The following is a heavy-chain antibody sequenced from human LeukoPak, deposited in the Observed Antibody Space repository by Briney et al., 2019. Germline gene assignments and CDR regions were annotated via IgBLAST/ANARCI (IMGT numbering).Heavy chain of an antibody. J-gene: IGHJ4*02. CDR1: GFIFNSYG. CDR2: IRYDGSNK. CDR3: AKVEMATSPGGIDY. V-gene: IGHV3-30*02. Sequence: PGGSLRLSCAASGFIFNSYGMHWVRQAPGKGLEWVTFIRYDGSNKYYADSVKGRFTISRDNSKNTLYLQMNSLRVEDTAMYYCAKVEMATSPGGIDYWGQGTLVTVSS. D-gene: IGHD5-24*01.